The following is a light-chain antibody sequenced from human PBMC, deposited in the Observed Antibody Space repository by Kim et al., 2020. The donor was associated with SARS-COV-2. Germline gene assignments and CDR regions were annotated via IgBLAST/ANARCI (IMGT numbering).Light chain of an antibody. Sequence: ALGQTVRITGQGDSLRSYYASWYQQKPGQAPVLVIYGKNNRPSGIPDRFSGSSSGNTASLTITGAQAEDEADDYCNSRDSSGNHVVFGGGTQLTVL. CDR2: GKN. CDR3: NSRDSSGNHVV. CDR1: SLRSYY. V-gene: IGLV3-19*01. J-gene: IGLJ2*01.